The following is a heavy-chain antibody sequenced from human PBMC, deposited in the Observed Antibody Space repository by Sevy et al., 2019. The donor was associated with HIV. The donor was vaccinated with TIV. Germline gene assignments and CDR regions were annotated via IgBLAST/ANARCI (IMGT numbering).Heavy chain of an antibody. CDR2: INPNSAGT. V-gene: IGHV1-2*02. CDR3: AREAAYTSGSFDY. J-gene: IGHJ4*02. Sequence: ASVKVSCKASGYIFTGYYMHWVRQAPGQGLEWMGWINPNSAGTNYTQAFQGRVTMTRETSISTAYMELSRLRSDDTAVYYCAREAAYTSGSFDYWGQGTLVTVSS. D-gene: IGHD6-19*01. CDR1: GYIFTGYY.